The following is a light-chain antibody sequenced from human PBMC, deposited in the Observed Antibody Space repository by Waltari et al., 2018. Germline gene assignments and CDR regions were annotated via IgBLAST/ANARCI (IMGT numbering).Light chain of an antibody. V-gene: IGLV2-14*01. CDR3: SSYTSSSTPNWV. CDR1: TSDFDYKY. J-gene: IGLJ3*02. Sequence: QSALTQPASVSGSPGQSITISCTGTTSDFDYKYVSWYQQHPGKAPKPMIYGVRDRPSGISGRFSGSNSGHTASLTIFGLQAEDEADYDCSSYTSSSTPNWVFGGGTKLTVL. CDR2: GVR.